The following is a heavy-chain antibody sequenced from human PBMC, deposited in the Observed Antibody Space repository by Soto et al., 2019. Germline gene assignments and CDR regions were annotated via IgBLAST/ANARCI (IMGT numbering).Heavy chain of an antibody. CDR2: ISGSGGSK. D-gene: IGHD1-26*01. J-gene: IGHJ3*02. Sequence: EVQLLESGGGLVQPGGSLRVSCAASGFTFSSYAMSWVRQAPGKGLEWVSAISGSGGSKDYADSVKGRFTISRDNYKNTLYLQMNSLIAEDKAVYCCAQDVGAWDGAFDIWGQGTIVTVSS. CDR3: AQDVGAWDGAFDI. V-gene: IGHV3-23*01. CDR1: GFTFSSYA.